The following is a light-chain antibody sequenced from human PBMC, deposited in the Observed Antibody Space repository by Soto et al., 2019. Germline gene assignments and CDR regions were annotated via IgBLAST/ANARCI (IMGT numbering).Light chain of an antibody. CDR2: EVN. J-gene: IGLJ2*01. CDR3: TATDDRLTGPV. CDR1: SRDVGGYNY. V-gene: IGLV2-8*01. Sequence: QSVLPQPPSAPGSPRQSVAISCTGTSRDVGGYNYVSWYQQHPGKAPKLMIYEVNKRPSGVPDRFSASKSGTSASLAISGLQSEDEADYYCTATDDRLTGPVFGGGTKVTVL.